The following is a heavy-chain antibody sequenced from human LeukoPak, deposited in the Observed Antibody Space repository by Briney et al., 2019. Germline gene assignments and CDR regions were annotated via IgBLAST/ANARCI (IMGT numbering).Heavy chain of an antibody. CDR1: GGTFSSYA. J-gene: IGHJ4*02. CDR2: INPSGGST. V-gene: IGHV1-46*01. CDR3: ARVHDLYYYDSSGFDY. D-gene: IGHD3-22*01. Sequence: ASVKVSCKASGGTFSSYAISWVRQAPGQGLEWMGIINPSGGSTSYAQKFQGRVTMTRDTSTSTVYMELSSLRSEDTAVYYCARVHDLYYYDSSGFDYWGQGTLVTVSS.